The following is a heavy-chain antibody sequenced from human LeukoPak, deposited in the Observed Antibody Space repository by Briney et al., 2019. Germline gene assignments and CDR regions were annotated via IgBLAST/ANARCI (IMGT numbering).Heavy chain of an antibody. D-gene: IGHD1-26*01. Sequence: SETLSLTCTVSGGTVSSGRYYWSWIRQPPGKGLEWIGYIYYSDITSYNPSLKSRVTISVDMSKSQFSLNLSSLTAADTAVYYSPRVLGPMYHDGFDIWGLGTMVTVSS. J-gene: IGHJ3*02. CDR3: PRVLGPMYHDGFDI. CDR1: GGTVSSGRYY. CDR2: IYYSDIT. V-gene: IGHV4-61*01.